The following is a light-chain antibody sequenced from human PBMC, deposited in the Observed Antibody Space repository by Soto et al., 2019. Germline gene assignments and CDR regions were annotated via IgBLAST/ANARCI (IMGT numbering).Light chain of an antibody. Sequence: DIVVTQSPLTLPVTPGETASISCRSSQSLLHSNGYNYLDWYLQKPGQSPQLLIYLGPNRASGVPDRFSGSGSGTDFTLKISRVEAEDVGVYYCVQALQSPPWTFGQGTKVEIK. CDR3: VQALQSPPWT. CDR1: QSLLHSNGYNY. J-gene: IGKJ1*01. CDR2: LGP. V-gene: IGKV2-28*01.